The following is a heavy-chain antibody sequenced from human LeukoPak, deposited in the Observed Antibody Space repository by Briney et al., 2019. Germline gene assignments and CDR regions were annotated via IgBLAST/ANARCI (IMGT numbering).Heavy chain of an antibody. V-gene: IGHV4-34*01. Sequence: PSETLSLTCAVYGGSFSGYYWSWIRQPPGKGLEWIGEINHSGSTNYNPSLKSRVTISVDTSKNQFSLKLSSVTAADTAVYYCARVTIVVVPAARVYYYYYYMDVWGKGTTVTVSS. J-gene: IGHJ6*03. CDR3: ARVTIVVVPAARVYYYYYYMDV. CDR1: GGSFSGYY. D-gene: IGHD2-2*01. CDR2: INHSGST.